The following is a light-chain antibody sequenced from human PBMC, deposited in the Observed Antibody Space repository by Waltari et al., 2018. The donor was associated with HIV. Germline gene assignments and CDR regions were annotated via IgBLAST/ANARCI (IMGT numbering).Light chain of an antibody. CDR1: QSVSSSY. J-gene: IGKJ2*01. CDR3: QQYGSSPQK. Sequence: EIVLTQSPGTLSLSPEQRPPLSCRASQSVSSSYLAMYQQKPGQAPRFLIYGESSRATGTPDSVSGSGSGTDFTLTSSRLEAEDIAVYYGQQYGSSPQKFGEGTKLEIK. CDR2: GES. V-gene: IGKV3-20*01.